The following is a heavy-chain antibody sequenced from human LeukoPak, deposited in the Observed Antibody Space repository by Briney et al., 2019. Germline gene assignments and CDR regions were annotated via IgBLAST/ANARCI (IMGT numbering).Heavy chain of an antibody. J-gene: IGHJ3*01. D-gene: IGHD1-14*01. Sequence: SETLSLTCSVSSVSIRSNYWSWIRQPPGKGLEWIGYIYYSGSTKYNPFLKSRVTILVDTSRNQFSLKLSSVTAADTAVYYCARGTYNSSPPDLWGQGTMVTVSS. CDR2: IYYSGST. CDR1: SVSIRSNY. CDR3: ARGTYNSSPPDL. V-gene: IGHV4-59*01.